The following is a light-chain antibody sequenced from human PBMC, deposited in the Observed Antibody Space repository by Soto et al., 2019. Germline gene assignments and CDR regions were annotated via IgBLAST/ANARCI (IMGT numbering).Light chain of an antibody. CDR3: CSYAGSTV. V-gene: IGLV2-23*01. Sequence: QSVLTQPASVSGSPGQSITISCTGTSSDVGSYNLVSWYQQHPGKAPKLMIYEGSKRPSGVSNRFSGSKSGNTASLTISGRQAEDEADYYCCSYAGSTVFGGGTQLTVL. CDR1: SSDVGSYNL. CDR2: EGS. J-gene: IGLJ7*01.